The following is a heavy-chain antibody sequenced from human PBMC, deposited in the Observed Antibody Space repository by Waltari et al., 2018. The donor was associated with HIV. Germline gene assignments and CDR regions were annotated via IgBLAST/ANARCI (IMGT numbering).Heavy chain of an antibody. CDR1: GYTLTAFP. CDR3: ATDFSGMVRAYSYYSLDV. J-gene: IGHJ6*02. CDR2: FDPEDDET. Sequence: VQLVQSGAEATKPGASVSVSRQVSGYTLTAFPILRGRQAPGKGLEWMGNFDPEDDETIYAQKFQGRITMTEDTSSDTAYMELSSLTSGDTAVYYCATDFSGMVRAYSYYSLDVWGQGTTVTVSS. D-gene: IGHD3-10*01. V-gene: IGHV1-24*01.